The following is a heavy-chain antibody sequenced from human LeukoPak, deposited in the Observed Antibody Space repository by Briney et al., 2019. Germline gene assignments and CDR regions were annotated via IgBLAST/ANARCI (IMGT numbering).Heavy chain of an antibody. J-gene: IGHJ5*02. CDR1: GGSVSSSSYF. CDR2: LYYSGST. CDR3: ARHGGAVAGIMT. D-gene: IGHD6-19*01. Sequence: SETLSLTCTVSGGSVSSSSYFWGWIRQPPGKGLEWIGSLYYSGSTYYNPSLKSRVTISVDTSKNQFSLRLSSVTAADTAVCYCARHGGAVAGIMTWGQGTLVTVSS. V-gene: IGHV4-39*01.